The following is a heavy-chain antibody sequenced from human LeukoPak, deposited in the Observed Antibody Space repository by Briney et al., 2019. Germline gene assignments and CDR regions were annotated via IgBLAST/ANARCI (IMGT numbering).Heavy chain of an antibody. CDR3: AKDLPYSGSPGSFDY. Sequence: PGRSLRLSCAASGFTFSSYGMHWVRQAPGKGLEWVAVISYDGSNKYYADSVKGRFTISRDNSKNTLYLQMNSLRAEDTAVYYCAKDLPYSGSPGSFDYWGQGTLVTVSS. D-gene: IGHD1-26*01. J-gene: IGHJ4*02. CDR1: GFTFSSYG. V-gene: IGHV3-30*18. CDR2: ISYDGSNK.